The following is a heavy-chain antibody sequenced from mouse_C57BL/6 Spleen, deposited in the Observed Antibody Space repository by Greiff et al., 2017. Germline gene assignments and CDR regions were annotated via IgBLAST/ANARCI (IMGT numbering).Heavy chain of an antibody. CDR1: GYSFTGYF. J-gene: IGHJ3*01. V-gene: IGHV1-20*01. Sequence: EVKLVESGPELVKPGDSVKISCKASGYSFTGYFMNWVMQSHGKSLEWIGRINPYNGDTFYNQKFKGKATLTVDKSSSTAHMELRSLTSEDSAVYYCARVNDYDAWFAYWGQGTLVTVSA. CDR3: ARVNDYDAWFAY. D-gene: IGHD2-4*01. CDR2: INPYNGDT.